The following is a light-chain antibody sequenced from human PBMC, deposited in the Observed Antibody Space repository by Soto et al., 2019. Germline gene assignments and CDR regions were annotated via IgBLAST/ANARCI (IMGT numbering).Light chain of an antibody. CDR1: QDITTY. CDR2: AAS. V-gene: IGKV1-9*01. CDR3: QQLNNYPRT. Sequence: IPLTQSPSSLSASVGDRVTITCRASQDITTYLAWYQQKPGKAPELLIYAASTLQSGVPSRFSGSGSGTDFTLTINSLQPDDFATYYCQQLNNYPRTFGQGTKVEIK. J-gene: IGKJ1*01.